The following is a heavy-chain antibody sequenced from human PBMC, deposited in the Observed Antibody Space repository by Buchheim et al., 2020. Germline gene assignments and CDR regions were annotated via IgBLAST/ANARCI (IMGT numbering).Heavy chain of an antibody. CDR1: GFTFSSYW. Sequence: EVQLVESGGGLVQPGGSLRLSCAASGFTFSSYWMSWVRQAPGKGLEWVANIKQDGSEKYYVDSVKGRFTISRDNAKNSLYLQMNSLRAEDTAVYYCARDLISGWYEGYYYYYGMDVWGQGTT. D-gene: IGHD6-19*01. V-gene: IGHV3-7*01. CDR2: IKQDGSEK. J-gene: IGHJ6*02. CDR3: ARDLISGWYEGYYYYYGMDV.